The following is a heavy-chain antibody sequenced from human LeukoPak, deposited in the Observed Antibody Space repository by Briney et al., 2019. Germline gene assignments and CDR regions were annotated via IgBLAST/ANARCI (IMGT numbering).Heavy chain of an antibody. D-gene: IGHD2-2*01. CDR2: INTGNP. J-gene: IGHJ6*03. CDR1: GYRFTSYA. CDR3: ARAKYQLLWDGSMDV. V-gene: IGHV7-4-1*02. Sequence: GASVKVSCKASGYRFTSYALNWVRQAPGQGLEWMGWINTGNPTYAQGFTGRFVFSVDTSVSTAYLQISSLKAEDTAVYYCARAKYQLLWDGSMDVWGKGTTVTVSS.